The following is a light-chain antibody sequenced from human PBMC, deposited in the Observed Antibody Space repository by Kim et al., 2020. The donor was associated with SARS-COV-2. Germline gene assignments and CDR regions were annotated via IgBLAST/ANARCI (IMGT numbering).Light chain of an antibody. J-gene: IGLJ2*01. CDR1: NIGSKS. Sequence: ASGKTARITCVGKNIGSKSVHWYQQKPGQAPVLVIDYDSDRPSGIPERFSGSNSGNTATLTISRVEAGDEADYYCQVWDSSSDHVVFGGGTQLTVL. CDR2: YDS. CDR3: QVWDSSSDHVV. V-gene: IGLV3-21*04.